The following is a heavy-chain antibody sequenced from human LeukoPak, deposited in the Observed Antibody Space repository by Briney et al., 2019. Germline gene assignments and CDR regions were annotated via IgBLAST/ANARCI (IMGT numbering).Heavy chain of an antibody. CDR1: GYTLTELS. V-gene: IGHV1-24*01. Sequence: ATVKVSCKVSGYTLTELSMHWVRQAPGKGLEWMGGFDPEDGETIYAQKFQGRVTMTEDTSTDTAYMELSSLRSEDTAVYYCATLTGTTAPKFDYWGQGTLVTVSS. D-gene: IGHD1-7*01. CDR3: ATLTGTTAPKFDY. J-gene: IGHJ4*02. CDR2: FDPEDGET.